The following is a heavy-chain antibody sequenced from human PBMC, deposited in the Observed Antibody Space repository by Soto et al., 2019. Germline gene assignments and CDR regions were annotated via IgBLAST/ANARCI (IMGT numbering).Heavy chain of an antibody. Sequence: QVNLVESGGGAVQRGRSLRVSCAASGFIFSSYGMHWVRQATGKGLEWVAFINYDGSNKFYGDAVKGRFTISRDNSKNMVHLQMKSLRGEDTAVYYCARCKQKVMHCGLDVWGHGATVTVSS. V-gene: IGHV3-33*01. D-gene: IGHD2-21*01. J-gene: IGHJ6*02. CDR3: ARCKQKVMHCGLDV. CDR2: INYDGSNK. CDR1: GFIFSSYG.